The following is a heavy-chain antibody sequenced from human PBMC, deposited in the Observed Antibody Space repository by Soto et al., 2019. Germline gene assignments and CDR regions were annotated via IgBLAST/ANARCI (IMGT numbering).Heavy chain of an antibody. CDR2: IYFSGNT. CDR1: GASINSGGYY. CDR3: ASGNERGVILAY. J-gene: IGHJ4*02. Sequence: SETLSLTCTVSGASINSGGYYWSWIRQLPGKGLEWIGYIYFSGNTYYNPSLESRVTISLDTTQNQFSLNLTSVIVADPDMYSCASGNERGVILAYWGQGPLFT. V-gene: IGHV4-31*02. D-gene: IGHD3-16*01.